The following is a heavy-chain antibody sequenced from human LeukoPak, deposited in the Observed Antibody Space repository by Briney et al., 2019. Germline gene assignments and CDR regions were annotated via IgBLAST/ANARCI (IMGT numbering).Heavy chain of an antibody. CDR1: GYTFTSYG. CDR2: ISAYNGNT. D-gene: IGHD3-10*01. V-gene: IGHV1-18*04. Sequence: ASVKVSCKASGYTFTSYGISWVRQAPGQGVEWMGWISAYNGNTNYAQKLQGRVTMTTDTSTSTAYMELRSLRSDDTAVYYCARDVAIVVRGAFDYWGQGTLVTVSS. CDR3: ARDVAIVVRGAFDY. J-gene: IGHJ4*02.